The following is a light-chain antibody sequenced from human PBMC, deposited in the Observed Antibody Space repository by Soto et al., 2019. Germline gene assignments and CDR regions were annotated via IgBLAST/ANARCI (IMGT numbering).Light chain of an antibody. CDR3: MQALQTPRT. V-gene: IGKV2-28*01. CDR1: QSLLHGNGYNY. CDR2: LGS. Sequence: DIVMTQSPLSLPVTPGEPASISCRSTQSLLHGNGYNYWDWYLQKPGQSPQLLIYLGSDRASGVXDXXSGSGSGTDFTLKISRVEAEDVGVYYGMQALQTPRTFGQGTKVEIK. J-gene: IGKJ1*01.